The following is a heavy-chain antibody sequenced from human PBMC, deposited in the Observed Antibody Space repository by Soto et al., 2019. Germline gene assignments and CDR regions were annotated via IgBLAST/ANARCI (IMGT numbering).Heavy chain of an antibody. D-gene: IGHD2-2*01. CDR1: GFTFSNHA. Sequence: EVQLLESGGALVQPGGSLRLSCAASGFTFSNHAMNWVRQAPGKGLEWVSTSSDSGSTYYADSVKGRFTISRDNSKNTLYLQMNSLRAEDTAVYYCARDPGGHYCTSTSCLYFFEPWCQGTLVIVSS. V-gene: IGHV3-23*01. J-gene: IGHJ5*02. CDR3: ARDPGGHYCTSTSCLYFFEP. CDR2: SSDSGST.